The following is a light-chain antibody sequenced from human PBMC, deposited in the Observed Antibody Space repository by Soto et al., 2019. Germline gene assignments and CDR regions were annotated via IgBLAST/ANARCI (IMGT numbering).Light chain of an antibody. V-gene: IGLV2-23*01. CDR2: EGS. J-gene: IGLJ1*01. Sequence: QSALTQPASVSGSLGQSITFSCTGASSDVGSYNLVSWYQQHPGKAPKFMIYEGSKRPSGISNRFSGSRSGNTASLTISGLQAEGEPDYYCCSYAFVFGTGTKLTVL. CDR1: SSDVGSYNL. CDR3: CSYAFV.